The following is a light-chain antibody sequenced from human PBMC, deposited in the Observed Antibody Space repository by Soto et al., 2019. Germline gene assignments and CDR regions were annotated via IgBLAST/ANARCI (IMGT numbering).Light chain of an antibody. V-gene: IGLV4-69*01. CDR2: LNSDGSH. J-gene: IGLJ2*01. CDR1: SGHSSYT. CDR3: QTWGTYVV. Sequence: VLTQSPSASASLGASVKLTCTLSSGHSSYTIAWHQQQPEKGPRYLMNLNSDGSHNKGDGIPDRFSGSSSGAERYLTISSLQSEDEADYYCQTWGTYVVFGGGTKLTVL.